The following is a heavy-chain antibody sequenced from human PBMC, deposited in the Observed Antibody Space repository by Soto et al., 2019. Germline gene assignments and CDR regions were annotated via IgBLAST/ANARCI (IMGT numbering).Heavy chain of an antibody. CDR1: GGSISSGAYY. CDR2: IYYSGST. CDR3: ARGPIFGVVPFHWFDP. Sequence: SETLSLTCTVSGGSISSGAYYWSWIRQHPGKGLEWIGYIYYSGSTSYNPSLKSRVTISVDTSKNQFSLKLSSGTAADTAVYYCARGPIFGVVPFHWFDPWGQGTRVTVS. D-gene: IGHD3-3*01. J-gene: IGHJ5*02. V-gene: IGHV4-31*03.